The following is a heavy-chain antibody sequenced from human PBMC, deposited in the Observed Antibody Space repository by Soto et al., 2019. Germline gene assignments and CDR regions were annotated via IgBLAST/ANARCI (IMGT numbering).Heavy chain of an antibody. CDR1: GLAFSRHP. J-gene: IGHJ3*02. D-gene: IGHD3-16*01. CDR2: ISDGGDLT. Sequence: GGSLRLSCAASGLAFSRHPMSWVRQAPERGLEWVSGISDGGDLTYNADSLKGRFTISRDNSKNTLFLQMNSLRAEDTAVYYCARRTFGTSRSFDIWGQGTMVTVSS. V-gene: IGHV3-23*01. CDR3: ARRTFGTSRSFDI.